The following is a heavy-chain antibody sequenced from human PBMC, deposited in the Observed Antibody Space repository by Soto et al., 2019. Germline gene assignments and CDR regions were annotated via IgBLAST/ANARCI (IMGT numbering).Heavy chain of an antibody. D-gene: IGHD2-2*01. Sequence: NPGGSLRLSCSASGFAFSDENMSWVRQVPGKGLEWVSGISGGDSYIFYADSVQGRFSISRDNPKNSLFLEMNSLRVEDTAVYYCARDSDCHSTSCFFPPHVWGQGTTVTVSS. CDR3: ARDSDCHSTSCFFPPHV. CDR2: ISGGDSYI. J-gene: IGHJ6*02. V-gene: IGHV3-21*06. CDR1: GFAFSDEN.